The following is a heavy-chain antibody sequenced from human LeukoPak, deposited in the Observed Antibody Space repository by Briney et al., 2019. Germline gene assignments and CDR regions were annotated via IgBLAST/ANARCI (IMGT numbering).Heavy chain of an antibody. V-gene: IGHV6-1*01. CDR1: GDSVSSNSAT. Sequence: SQTLSLTCVISGDSVSSNSATWNWIRQATWRGLEWLGRTYYSSKWYNDYAVSVKSRITINPDTSKNQFSLQLNSVTPEDTALYYCVRELSMNGFDYWGQGTLVTVSS. CDR2: TYYSSKWYN. D-gene: IGHD2/OR15-2a*01. J-gene: IGHJ4*02. CDR3: VRELSMNGFDY.